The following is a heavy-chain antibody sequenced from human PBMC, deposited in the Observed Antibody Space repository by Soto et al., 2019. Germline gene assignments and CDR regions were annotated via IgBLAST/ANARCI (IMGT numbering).Heavy chain of an antibody. Sequence: SETLSLTCTVSGGSISSYYWSWIRQPPGKGLEWIGYIYYTGTTKYNPSLKSRVTISVDTSRNQFSLKLSSVTAADTAVYYCARDWYYYDSSAYWFDPWGQGTLVTVSS. CDR1: GGSISSYY. CDR2: IYYTGTT. D-gene: IGHD3-22*01. V-gene: IGHV4-59*01. CDR3: ARDWYYYDSSAYWFDP. J-gene: IGHJ5*02.